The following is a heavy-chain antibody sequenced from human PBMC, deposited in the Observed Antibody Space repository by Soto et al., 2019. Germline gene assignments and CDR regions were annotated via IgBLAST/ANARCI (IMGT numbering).Heavy chain of an antibody. D-gene: IGHD3-22*01. CDR3: ARSYYYDSSGYLLVPYYFDY. J-gene: IGHJ4*02. CDR2: MNPDTGNT. CDR1: GYTFTSSD. Sequence: GASVKVSCKASGYTFTSSDVYWVRQATGQGLELMGWMNPDTGNTGYAQKFQGRVTITADKSTSTAYMELSSLRSEDTAVYYCARSYYYDSSGYLLVPYYFDYWGQGTLVTVSS. V-gene: IGHV1-8*01.